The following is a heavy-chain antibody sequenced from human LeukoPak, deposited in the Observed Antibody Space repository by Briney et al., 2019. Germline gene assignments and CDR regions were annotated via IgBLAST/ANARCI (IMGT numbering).Heavy chain of an antibody. J-gene: IGHJ5*02. CDR1: GYTFTSYG. D-gene: IGHD3-3*01. Sequence: GASVKVSCKASGYTFTSYGISWVRQAPGQGLEWMGWISAYNGNTNYAQKLQGRVTMTTDTSTSTAYMELRSLRSDDTAVYYCARAFITIFGVVNWFDPWGQGTLVTVSS. CDR2: ISAYNGNT. CDR3: ARAFITIFGVVNWFDP. V-gene: IGHV1-18*01.